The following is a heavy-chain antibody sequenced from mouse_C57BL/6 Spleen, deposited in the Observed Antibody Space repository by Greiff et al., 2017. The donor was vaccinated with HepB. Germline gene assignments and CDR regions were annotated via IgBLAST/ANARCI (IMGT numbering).Heavy chain of an antibody. D-gene: IGHD2-4*01. Sequence: VNVVESGPELVKPGASVKISCKASGYAFSSSWMNWVKQRPAKGLEWIGRIYPGDGDTNYNGKFKGKATLTADKSSSTAYMQLSSLTSEDSAVYFCARGFYDYGVLDYWGQGTTLTVSS. V-gene: IGHV1-82*01. CDR1: GYAFSSSW. CDR2: IYPGDGDT. CDR3: ARGFYDYGVLDY. J-gene: IGHJ2*01.